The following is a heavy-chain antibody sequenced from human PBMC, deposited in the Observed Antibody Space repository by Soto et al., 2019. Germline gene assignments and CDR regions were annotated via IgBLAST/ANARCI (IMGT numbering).Heavy chain of an antibody. V-gene: IGHV1-2*02. CDR1: GYTFIAFV. Sequence: ASVKVSCKASGYTFIAFVIYWVRQAPGQGLEWMGWINPNNRDTNIAQKFQGRVTMTSDTSTRTAYMEVSRVRSGATAVYYCARGRATAAGHYIDFWGDGSLVT. J-gene: IGHJ4*01. D-gene: IGHD1-26*01. CDR3: ARGRATAAGHYIDF. CDR2: INPNNRDT.